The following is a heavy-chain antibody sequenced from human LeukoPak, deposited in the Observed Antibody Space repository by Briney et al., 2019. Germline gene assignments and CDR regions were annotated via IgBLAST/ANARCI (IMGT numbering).Heavy chain of an antibody. CDR3: TRRNIAPAGDYQYNYMDV. J-gene: IGHJ6*03. Sequence: PGGSLRPFCAASGFTISGYWMTWVRHPPGKGLEWVASIKQDGSEKLYVDSVKGRFTISRDNAGNSLSLQMNSLRDEDTAVYYCTRRNIAPAGDYQYNYMDVRGKGTTVTVSS. CDR2: IKQDGSEK. V-gene: IGHV3-7*01. CDR1: GFTISGYW. D-gene: IGHD6-13*01.